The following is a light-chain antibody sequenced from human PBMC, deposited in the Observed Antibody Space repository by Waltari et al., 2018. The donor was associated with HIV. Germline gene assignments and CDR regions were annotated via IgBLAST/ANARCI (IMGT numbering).Light chain of an antibody. CDR1: HVTSSW. CDR3: QHYSSSPYT. J-gene: IGKJ2*01. CDR2: KAS. Sequence: DILMTQSTSTLSASVGDRVIITCRARHVTSSWLAWYQHKPGTAPKLLLYKASVLEGGVPSRFSGSGSGTEFTLNITNLQPDDFATYYCQHYSSSPYTFGQGTNLEIK. V-gene: IGKV1-5*03.